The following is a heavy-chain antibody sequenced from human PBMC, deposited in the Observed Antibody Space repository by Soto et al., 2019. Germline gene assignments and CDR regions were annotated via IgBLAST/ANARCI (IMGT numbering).Heavy chain of an antibody. Sequence: SETLSLTCTVSGGSISSYYLSWIRQPPGKGLEWIGYIYYSGSTNYNPSLKSRVTISVDTSKNQFSLKLSSVTAADTAVYYCARDGFWSGRAFDPWGQGTLVTVYS. CDR2: IYYSGST. J-gene: IGHJ5*02. V-gene: IGHV4-59*01. CDR1: GGSISSYY. CDR3: ARDGFWSGRAFDP. D-gene: IGHD3-3*01.